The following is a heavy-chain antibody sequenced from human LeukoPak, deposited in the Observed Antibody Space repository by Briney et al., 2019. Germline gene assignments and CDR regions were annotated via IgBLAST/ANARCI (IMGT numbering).Heavy chain of an antibody. J-gene: IGHJ6*02. Sequence: PSGTLSLTCAVYGGSFGGYYLSWVRQPPGKGLEWIGGISHSGSTNYNPSLKSRVTISVDTSKNQFSLKLSSATAADTAVYYCARGRPLHYNRIYYYGMDVWGQGTTVTVSS. D-gene: IGHD3-10*01. CDR2: ISHSGST. CDR3: ARGRPLHYNRIYYYGMDV. V-gene: IGHV4-34*01. CDR1: GGSFGGYY.